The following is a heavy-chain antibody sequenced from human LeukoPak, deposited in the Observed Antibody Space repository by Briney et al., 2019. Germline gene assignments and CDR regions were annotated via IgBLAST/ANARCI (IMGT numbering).Heavy chain of an antibody. V-gene: IGHV3-64D*09. Sequence: GGSLRLSCSASGFTFRTYVMHWVRQAPGKGLEYVSAISSDGDSTYYAESVKGRFTISRDNSKNTLRLQMSSLRAEDTAVYYCVKGYSDYWGQGTLVTVSS. D-gene: IGHD4-11*01. CDR1: GFTFRTYV. J-gene: IGHJ4*02. CDR3: VKGYSDY. CDR2: ISSDGDST.